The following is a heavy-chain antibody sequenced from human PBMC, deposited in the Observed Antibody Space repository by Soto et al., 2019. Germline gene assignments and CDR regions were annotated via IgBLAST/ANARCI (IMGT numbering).Heavy chain of an antibody. Sequence: VQLVQSGAEVKKPGASVKVSCKASGYTFTSYGISWVRQAPGQVRDWMGWISSYNGNTNYAQRLQGRVTMTTDASTSTAYMELRSLRSDDTAVYYCARGRQYSSGWYRGWFDPWGQGTLFTVSS. CDR1: GYTFTSYG. V-gene: IGHV1-18*01. D-gene: IGHD6-19*01. J-gene: IGHJ5*02. CDR3: ARGRQYSSGWYRGWFDP. CDR2: ISSYNGNT.